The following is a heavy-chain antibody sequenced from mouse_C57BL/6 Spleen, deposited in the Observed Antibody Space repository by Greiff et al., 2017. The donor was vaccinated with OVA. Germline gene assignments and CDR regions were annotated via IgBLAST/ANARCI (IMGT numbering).Heavy chain of an antibody. Sequence: VKLQESGAELVRPGASVKLSCKASGYTFTDYYINWVKQRPGQGLEWIARIYPGSGNTYYNEKFKGKATLTAEKSSSTAYIQLSSLTSEDSAVYFCARERTRTYYGNSLDYFDYWGQGTTLTVSS. D-gene: IGHD2-10*01. CDR2: IYPGSGNT. CDR3: ARERTRTYYGNSLDYFDY. J-gene: IGHJ2*01. CDR1: GYTFTDYY. V-gene: IGHV1-76*01.